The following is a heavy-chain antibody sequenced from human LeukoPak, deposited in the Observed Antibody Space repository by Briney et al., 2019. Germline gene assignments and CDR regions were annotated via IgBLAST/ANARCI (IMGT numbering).Heavy chain of an antibody. CDR2: FDPEDGET. CDR3: ATLLSGYYDILTGYYEYFQH. D-gene: IGHD3-9*01. CDR1: GYTLTELS. Sequence: GASVKVSCKVSGYTLTELSMHWVRQAPGKGLEWMGGFDPEDGETIYAQKFQGRVTMTEDTSTDTAYMELSSLRSEDTAVYYCATLLSGYYDILTGYYEYFQHWGQSTLVTVSS. J-gene: IGHJ1*01. V-gene: IGHV1-24*01.